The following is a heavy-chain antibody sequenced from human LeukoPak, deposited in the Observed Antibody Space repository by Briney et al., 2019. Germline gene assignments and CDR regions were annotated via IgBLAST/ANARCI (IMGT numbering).Heavy chain of an antibody. V-gene: IGHV4-59*01. CDR2: IYYSGST. Sequence: SETLSLTCTVSGGSISSYYWSWIRQPPWKGLEWIGYIYYSGSTNYNPSLKSRVTISVDTSKNQFSLKLSSVTAADTAVYYCARSYQRWAYYYDSSGYYYYFDYWGQGTLVTVSS. CDR3: ARSYQRWAYYYDSSGYYYYFDY. CDR1: GGSISSYY. D-gene: IGHD3-22*01. J-gene: IGHJ4*02.